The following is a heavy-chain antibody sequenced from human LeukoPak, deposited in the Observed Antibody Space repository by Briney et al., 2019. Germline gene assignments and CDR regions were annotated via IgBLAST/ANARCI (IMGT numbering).Heavy chain of an antibody. CDR3: ARESLGNLDY. D-gene: IGHD7-27*01. CDR1: GGSISREH. Sequence: SETLTLTCTVSGGSISREHWRWIRQPPGKGLEGIGYILYSVTTKYNPSLKSRVTISLDTSKNQFSLKLSSVTAADTAVYYCARESLGNLDYWGQGTLVTVSS. CDR2: ILYSVTT. J-gene: IGHJ4*02. V-gene: IGHV4-59*01.